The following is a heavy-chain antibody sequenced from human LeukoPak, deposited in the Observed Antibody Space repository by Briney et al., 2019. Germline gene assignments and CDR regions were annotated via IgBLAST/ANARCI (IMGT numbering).Heavy chain of an antibody. CDR3: ARHGPDSGSYWVCEDY. CDR1: AYSFTSYW. Sequence: GESLKISCNASAYSFTSYWIGWVRQMPGKGREWRGIVYPGDADTRYTPSFQGQVTISADKSISTAYLQRSSLKASDTAMYYCARHGPDSGSYWVCEDYWGQGTLVTVSS. V-gene: IGHV5-51*01. CDR2: VYPGDADT. D-gene: IGHD1-26*01. J-gene: IGHJ4*02.